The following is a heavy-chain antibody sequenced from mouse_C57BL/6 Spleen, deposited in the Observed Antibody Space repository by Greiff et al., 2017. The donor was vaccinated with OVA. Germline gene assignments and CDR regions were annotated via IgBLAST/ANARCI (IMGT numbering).Heavy chain of an antibody. V-gene: IGHV1-5*01. Sequence: VQLQQSGTVLARPGASVKMSCKTSGFTFNSYGMHWVKQRPGPGLEWIGVIYPGNSDTSYTQKFKGKAKMTAVTSASTAYMELSSLTNEDSAVYYCTRADYFDDWGQGTTLTVSS. CDR3: TRADYFDD. J-gene: IGHJ2*01. CDR1: GFTFNSYG. CDR2: IYPGNSDT.